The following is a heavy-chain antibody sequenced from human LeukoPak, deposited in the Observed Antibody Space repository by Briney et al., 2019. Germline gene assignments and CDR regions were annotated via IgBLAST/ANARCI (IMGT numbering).Heavy chain of an antibody. J-gene: IGHJ4*02. Sequence: PSETLSLTCIVSGGSISSSRDYWAWIRQPPGKGLEGIANIYYSGSTYYSPSLKSRVIISVDTSKNQFSLKLSSVTAADTAVYYCARSEAGCGGLGAYDLLTGYYSPIGYFDYWGQGTLVTVSS. V-gene: IGHV4-39*01. CDR3: ARSEAGCGGLGAYDLLTGYYSPIGYFDY. CDR1: GGSISSSRDY. CDR2: IYYSGST. D-gene: IGHD3-9*01.